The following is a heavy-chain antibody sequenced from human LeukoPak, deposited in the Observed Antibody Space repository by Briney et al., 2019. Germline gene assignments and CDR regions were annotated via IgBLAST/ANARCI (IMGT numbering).Heavy chain of an antibody. J-gene: IGHJ3*02. V-gene: IGHV1-69*13. Sequence: GASVKVSCKASGYTFTSYGISWVRQAPGQGLEWMGGIIPIFGTANYAQKFQGRVTITADESTSTAYMELSSLRSEDTAVYYCATGYSSSWFDAFDIWGQGTMVTVSS. D-gene: IGHD6-13*01. CDR1: GYTFTSYG. CDR3: ATGYSSSWFDAFDI. CDR2: IIPIFGTA.